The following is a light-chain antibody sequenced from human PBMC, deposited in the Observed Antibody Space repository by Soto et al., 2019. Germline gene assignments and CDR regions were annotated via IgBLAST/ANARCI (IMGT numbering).Light chain of an antibody. Sequence: QSVLTQPPSVSAAPVQKVTISCSGSNSNIETNYVSWYQHLPGTAHKLLIYDDNKRSSGIPDRFSGSKSGTSATLGITGLQTGDEATYYCGSWYRSLSAVVFGGWTKLTVL. CDR3: GSWYRSLSAVV. CDR1: NSNIETNY. CDR2: DDN. J-gene: IGLJ2*01. V-gene: IGLV1-51*01.